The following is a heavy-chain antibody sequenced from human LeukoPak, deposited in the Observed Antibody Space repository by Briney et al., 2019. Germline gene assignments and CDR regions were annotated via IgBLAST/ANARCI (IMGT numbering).Heavy chain of an antibody. Sequence: GGSLRLSCAASGFTFSSSAMHWVRQGPGKGLEWVAYIAHHGSDKYYADSVKGRFTIFRDNSRGTLYLQMNSLRPDDTALYYCAKDGSWSCTDWGQGTQVTVSS. CDR3: AKDGSWSCTD. D-gene: IGHD2-8*02. CDR1: GFTFSSSA. CDR2: IAHHGSDK. V-gene: IGHV3-30*02. J-gene: IGHJ4*02.